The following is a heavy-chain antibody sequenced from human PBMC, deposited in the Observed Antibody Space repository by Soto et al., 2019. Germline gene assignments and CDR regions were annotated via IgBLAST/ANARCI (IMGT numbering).Heavy chain of an antibody. CDR2: IKQDGSEK. CDR1: GFTFSSYW. CDR3: SRDGLAGAGRNKVTVDY. D-gene: IGHD6-19*01. J-gene: IGHJ4*02. V-gene: IGHV3-7*01. Sequence: PGGSLRLSCAASGFTFSSYWMSWVRQAPGKGLEWVANIKQDGSEKYYVDSVKGRFTISRDNAKNSLYLQMNSLRAEDTAVYYFSRDGLAGAGRNKVTVDYWGQGTLVTVSS.